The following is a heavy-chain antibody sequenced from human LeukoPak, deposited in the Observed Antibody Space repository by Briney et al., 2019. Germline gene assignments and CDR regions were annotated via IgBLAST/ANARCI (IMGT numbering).Heavy chain of an antibody. V-gene: IGHV3-7*01. Sequence: PGGSLRLSCAASGFTFSSYWMSWVRQAPGKGLEWLANIKQGEGDKFYLESVMGRFTISRDNGNNSLFLQLTSLRVEDTAVYYCARGGLFGTLDYWGQGARVTVS. CDR3: ARGGLFGTLDY. J-gene: IGHJ4*02. D-gene: IGHD3-3*01. CDR2: IKQGEGDK. CDR1: GFTFSSYW.